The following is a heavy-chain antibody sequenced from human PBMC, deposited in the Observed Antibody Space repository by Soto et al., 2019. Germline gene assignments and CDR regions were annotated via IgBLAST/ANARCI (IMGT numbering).Heavy chain of an antibody. CDR2: IYYSGST. V-gene: IGHV4-59*08. D-gene: IGHD2-15*01. CDR1: GGSISSYY. J-gene: IGHJ6*03. Sequence: SETLSLTCTVSGGSISSYYWSWIRQPPGKGLEWIGYIYYSGSTNYNPSLKSRVTISVETSKNQFSLKLSSVTAADTAVYYCARHEPYCSGGSCPDYYYYYYMDVWGKGTTVTVSS. CDR3: ARHEPYCSGGSCPDYYYYYYMDV.